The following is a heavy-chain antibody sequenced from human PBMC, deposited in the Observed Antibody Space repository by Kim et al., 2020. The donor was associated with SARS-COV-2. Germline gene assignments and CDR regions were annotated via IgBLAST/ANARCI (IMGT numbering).Heavy chain of an antibody. V-gene: IGHV3-72*01. CDR2: TRNKARSYTT. D-gene: IGHD6-13*01. CDR1: GFTFSDHS. J-gene: IGHJ3*02. Sequence: GGSLRLSCAASGFTFSDHSMDWVRQAPGKGLEWVGRTRNKARSYTTEYAASVKGRFTISRDDSKNSLYLQMDSLKTEDTAVYYCARTQIVAARNAFDIWG. CDR3: ARTQIVAARNAFDI.